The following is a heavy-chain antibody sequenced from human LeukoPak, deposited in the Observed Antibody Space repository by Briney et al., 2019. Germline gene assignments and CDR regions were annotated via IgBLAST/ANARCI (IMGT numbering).Heavy chain of an antibody. CDR1: GGSISGYC. V-gene: IGHV4-4*07. J-gene: IGHJ4*01. Sequence: SETLSLTCTVSGGSISGYCWSWIRQPPGQGLEWIGRIYTSGSTNYNPSLKSRVTMSVDTSTNQFSLRLSSVTAADTAVYYCARDRGGSYYYFDYWGQGSLVTVSS. CDR2: IYTSGST. D-gene: IGHD1-26*01. CDR3: ARDRGGSYYYFDY.